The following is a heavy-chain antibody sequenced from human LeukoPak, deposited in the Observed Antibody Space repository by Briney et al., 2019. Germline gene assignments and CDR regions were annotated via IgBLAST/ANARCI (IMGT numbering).Heavy chain of an antibody. CDR3: AKGVTKWELRYYFDY. V-gene: IGHV3-23*01. Sequence: GGSLRLSCAASGFTFSSYAMSWVRQAPGKGLEWVSAISGSGGSTYYADSVKGRFTISRDNSKNTLYLQMNSLRAEDTAVYHCAKGVTKWELRYYFDYWGQGTLVTVSS. D-gene: IGHD1-26*01. J-gene: IGHJ4*02. CDR2: ISGSGGST. CDR1: GFTFSSYA.